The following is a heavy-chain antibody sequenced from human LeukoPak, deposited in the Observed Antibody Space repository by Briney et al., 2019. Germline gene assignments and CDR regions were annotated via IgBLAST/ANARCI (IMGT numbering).Heavy chain of an antibody. V-gene: IGHV3-74*01. Sequence: GGPLSCSCASPDLAFRVYWMHGVRQVPGKGLVWVSRINADGTSATYADSVKGRLTISRDNSKNMLYLQMSSLRAEDTAIYYCVISRSGYYNFDSWGQGTLVTVSS. CDR1: DLAFRVYW. J-gene: IGHJ4*02. CDR2: INADGTSA. CDR3: VISRSGYYNFDS. D-gene: IGHD3-22*01.